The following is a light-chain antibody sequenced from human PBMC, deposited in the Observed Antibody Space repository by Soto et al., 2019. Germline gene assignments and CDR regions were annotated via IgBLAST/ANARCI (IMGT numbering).Light chain of an antibody. J-gene: IGLJ3*02. Sequence: QSVLTQSPSASASLGASVKLTCTLSNGHNNYAVAWHQQQPEKGPRYLMSLNSDGSHSKGDGIPDRFSGSSSGAERYLTISSLQSEDEADYYCQTWGAGIRVFGGGTKVTV. V-gene: IGLV4-69*01. CDR1: NGHNNYA. CDR3: QTWGAGIRV. CDR2: LNSDGSH.